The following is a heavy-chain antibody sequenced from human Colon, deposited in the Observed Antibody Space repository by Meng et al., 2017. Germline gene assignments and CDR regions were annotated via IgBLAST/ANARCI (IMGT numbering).Heavy chain of an antibody. CDR2: MHYSGRI. D-gene: IGHD6-19*01. V-gene: IGHV4-59*01. J-gene: IGHJ5*02. Sequence: SETLSLTCTVSGGSISGYYWNWIRQTPGKGLEWIGYMHYSGRINYNPSLKSRVSLSLDTSKNQFSLRVTSVTAADTAVYYCARDGPMNSSGWYFWLDPWGQGTLVNVSS. CDR1: GGSISGYY. CDR3: ARDGPMNSSGWYFWLDP.